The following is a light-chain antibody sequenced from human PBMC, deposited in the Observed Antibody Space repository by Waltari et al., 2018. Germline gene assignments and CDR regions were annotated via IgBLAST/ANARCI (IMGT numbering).Light chain of an antibody. CDR3: QQSYSTPVF. Sequence: DIQMTHSPPSLSASVGDSFTITCRASQSISSYLNWYQQKPGKAPKLLIYAASSLQSGVPSRFSGSGSGTDFTLTISSLQPEDFATYYCQQSYSTPVFFGQGTKLEIK. CDR1: QSISSY. V-gene: IGKV1-39*01. CDR2: AAS. J-gene: IGKJ2*01.